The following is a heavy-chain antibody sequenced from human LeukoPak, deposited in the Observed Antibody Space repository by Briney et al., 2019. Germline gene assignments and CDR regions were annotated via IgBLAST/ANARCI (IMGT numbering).Heavy chain of an antibody. CDR1: GFTFSSYA. Sequence: GGSLRLSCAASGFTFSSYAMSCVRQAPGKGLEWVSAIIGSGDSTYDADSVKGRFTISRDNSKNTLYLRMNSLRAEDTAVYYCAKEVATSGAGVFDVWGQGTMVTVSS. CDR2: IIGSGDST. CDR3: AKEVATSGAGVFDV. J-gene: IGHJ3*01. D-gene: IGHD6-13*01. V-gene: IGHV3-23*01.